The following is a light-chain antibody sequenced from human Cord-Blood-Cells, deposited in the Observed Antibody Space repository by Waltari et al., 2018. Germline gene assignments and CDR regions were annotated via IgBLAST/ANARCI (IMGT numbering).Light chain of an antibody. V-gene: IGLV1-47*01. Sequence: QSVLTQPPSASGTPGQRVTISCSGSSSNIGSNYVYWYQQLPGTAPKLLIYRNKQRPSGFPERFSGSKSGTSASLAISGLRSEDEADYYCAAWDDSLSGWVFGGGTKLTVL. CDR2: RNK. CDR1: SSNIGSNY. J-gene: IGLJ3*02. CDR3: AAWDDSLSGWV.